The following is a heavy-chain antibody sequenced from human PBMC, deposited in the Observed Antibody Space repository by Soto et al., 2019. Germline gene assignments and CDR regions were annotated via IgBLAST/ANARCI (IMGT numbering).Heavy chain of an antibody. CDR1: GFTFSAYH. CDR2: ISGSADST. D-gene: IGHD3-10*01. CDR3: ARGLSGNGY. V-gene: IGHV3-23*01. J-gene: IGHJ4*02. Sequence: PGGSLRLSCAASGFTFSAYHMTWVRQAPKKGLEWVSLISGSADSTYYADSVKGRFTISRDNAKNTLYLQMNSLRAEDTAVYYCARGLSGNGYWGQGTLVTVSS.